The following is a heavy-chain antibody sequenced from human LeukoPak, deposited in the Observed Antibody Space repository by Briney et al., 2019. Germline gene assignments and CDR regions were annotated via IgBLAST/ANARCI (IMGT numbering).Heavy chain of an antibody. Sequence: SGGSLRLSCAASGFTFSSYAMSWVRQAPGKGLEWVSSISGSGGSIYYADSVKGRFTISRDNSKSTLHLQMNSLRAEDTAIYYCAKEAVAAAGPFDYWGQGTLVTVSS. V-gene: IGHV3-23*01. CDR3: AKEAVAAAGPFDY. CDR2: ISGSGGSI. CDR1: GFTFSSYA. J-gene: IGHJ4*02. D-gene: IGHD6-13*01.